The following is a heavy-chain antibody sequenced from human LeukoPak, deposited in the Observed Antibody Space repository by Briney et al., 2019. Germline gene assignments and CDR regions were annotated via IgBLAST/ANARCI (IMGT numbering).Heavy chain of an antibody. CDR3: ARVYSTIFGVVRNWFDP. J-gene: IGHJ5*02. CDR1: GFTFSSYS. D-gene: IGHD3-3*01. CDR2: ISSSRSYI. V-gene: IGHV3-21*01. Sequence: GGSLRLSCAASGFTFSSYSMNWVRQAPGKRLEWVSSISSSRSYIYYADSVKGRFTISRDNAKNSLYLQMNSLRAEDTAVYYCARVYSTIFGVVRNWFDPWGQGTLVTVSS.